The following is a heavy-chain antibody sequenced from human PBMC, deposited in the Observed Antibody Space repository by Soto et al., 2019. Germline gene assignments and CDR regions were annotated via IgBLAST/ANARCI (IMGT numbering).Heavy chain of an antibody. CDR1: GLTVSSNY. CDR2: IYSGGST. J-gene: IGHJ4*02. Sequence: EVQLVESGGGLIQPGGSLRLSCAASGLTVSSNYMTWVRQAPGKGLEWVSVIYSGGSTYYTDSVRGRFTISRDNSKNTLYLQMNSLGAEDTAVYYCASGGGGYKSFDYWGQGTLVTVSS. CDR3: ASGGGGYKSFDY. V-gene: IGHV3-53*01. D-gene: IGHD5-12*01.